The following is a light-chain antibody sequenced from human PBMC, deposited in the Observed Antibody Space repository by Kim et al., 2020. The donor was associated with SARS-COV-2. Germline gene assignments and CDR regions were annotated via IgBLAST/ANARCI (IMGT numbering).Light chain of an antibody. Sequence: DIRMTQSPPSLSASVGDKVTITCRSSQYISNYLNWYQYKPGTAPKLLIYAASKLQSGVPSRFSGGGSGTEFTLSISSLQPEDVAIYYCQQTDISPLTFGGGTKVDIK. CDR1: QYISNY. V-gene: IGKV1-39*01. J-gene: IGKJ4*01. CDR2: AAS. CDR3: QQTDISPLT.